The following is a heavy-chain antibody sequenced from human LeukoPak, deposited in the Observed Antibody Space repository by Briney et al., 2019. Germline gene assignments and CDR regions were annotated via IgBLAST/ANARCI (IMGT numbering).Heavy chain of an antibody. Sequence: WASVKVSCKASGYTFTSYDINWVRQATGQGLEWMGWMNPNSGNTGYAQKFQGRVTITRNTSISTAYMELSSLRSEDTAVYYCARAPRPNYYYGSGSPLGYWGQGTLVTVSS. CDR3: ARAPRPNYYYGSGSPLGY. V-gene: IGHV1-8*03. CDR2: MNPNSGNT. D-gene: IGHD3-10*01. J-gene: IGHJ4*02. CDR1: GYTFTSYD.